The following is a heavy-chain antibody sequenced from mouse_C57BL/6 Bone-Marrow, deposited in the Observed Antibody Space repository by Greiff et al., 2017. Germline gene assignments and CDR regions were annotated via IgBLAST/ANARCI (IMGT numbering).Heavy chain of an antibody. CDR3: TTYYYGSSFFDY. J-gene: IGHJ2*01. CDR2: IDPENGDT. Sequence: EVQLQQSGAELVRPGASVKLSCKASGFNIKDDYMHWVKQRPEQGLEWIGCIDPENGDTEYASKFQGKATITADTSSNTAYLQLSSLTSENTAVYYCTTYYYGSSFFDYWGQGTTLTVSS. V-gene: IGHV14-4*01. D-gene: IGHD1-1*01. CDR1: GFNIKDDY.